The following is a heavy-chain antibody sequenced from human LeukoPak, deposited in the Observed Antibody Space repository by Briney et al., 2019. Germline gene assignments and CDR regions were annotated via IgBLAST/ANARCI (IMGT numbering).Heavy chain of an antibody. V-gene: IGHV1-8*01. CDR1: GYTFTSYD. CDR2: MNPNSGNT. J-gene: IGHJ3*02. Sequence: ASVKVSCEASGYTFTSYDINWVRQATGQGLEWMGWMNPNSGNTGYAQKFQGRVTMTRNTSISTAYMELSSLRSEDTAVYYCARGVGYCSGGSCDAFDIWGQGTMVTVSS. CDR3: ARGVGYCSGGSCDAFDI. D-gene: IGHD2-15*01.